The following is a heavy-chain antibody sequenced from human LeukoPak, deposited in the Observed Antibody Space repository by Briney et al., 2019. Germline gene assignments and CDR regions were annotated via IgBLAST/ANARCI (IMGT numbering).Heavy chain of an antibody. Sequence: SVKVSCKASGGTFSSYAISWVRQAPGQGLEWMGRIIPILGIANYAQKFQGRVTITADKSTSTAYMELSSLRSEDTAVYYCARVEISDVVLPAAISWFDPWGQGTLVTVSS. V-gene: IGHV1-69*04. CDR3: ARVEISDVVLPAAISWFDP. CDR2: IIPILGIA. J-gene: IGHJ5*02. D-gene: IGHD2-2*01. CDR1: GGTFSSYA.